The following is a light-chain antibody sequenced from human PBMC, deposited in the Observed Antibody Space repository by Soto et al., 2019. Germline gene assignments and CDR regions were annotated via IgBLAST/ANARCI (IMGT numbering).Light chain of an antibody. Sequence: QSALTRPASVSGSPGQPITISCTGTSSDVGGYNYVSWYQQHPGKAPKLMIYEVSNRPSGVSNRFSGSKSSNTASLTISGLQAEDEADYYCSSYTRSSSYVYG. CDR1: SSDVGGYNY. CDR3: SSYTRSSSYV. CDR2: EVS. J-gene: IGLJ1*01. V-gene: IGLV2-14*01.